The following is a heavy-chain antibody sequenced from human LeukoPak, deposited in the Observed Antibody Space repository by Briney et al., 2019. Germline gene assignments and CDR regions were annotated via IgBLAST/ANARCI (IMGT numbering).Heavy chain of an antibody. Sequence: GESLKISCKGSGYSFTSYWIGWVRQMPGKGLEWMGIIYPGDSDTRYSPSFQGQVTISADKSISTAYLQWSSLKASDTAMYCCASHSDLTPYYFDYWGQGTLVTVSS. CDR1: GYSFTSYW. J-gene: IGHJ4*02. V-gene: IGHV5-51*01. CDR2: IYPGDSDT. CDR3: ASHSDLTPYYFDY.